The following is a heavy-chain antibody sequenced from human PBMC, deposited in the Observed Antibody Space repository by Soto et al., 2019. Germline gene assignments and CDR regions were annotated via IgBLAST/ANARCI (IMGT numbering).Heavy chain of an antibody. Sequence: ASVKVSCKASGYTFASYAISWMRQAPGQGLEWMGWISAYNGNTNYAQKLQGRVTMTTDTYTSTAYLELRSLRPDDTAEYHCASTVMYSSLSGSFDFWGQVTLVTVSS. D-gene: IGHD3-22*01. J-gene: IGHJ4*02. CDR3: ASTVMYSSLSGSFDF. CDR1: GYTFASYA. V-gene: IGHV1-18*01. CDR2: ISAYNGNT.